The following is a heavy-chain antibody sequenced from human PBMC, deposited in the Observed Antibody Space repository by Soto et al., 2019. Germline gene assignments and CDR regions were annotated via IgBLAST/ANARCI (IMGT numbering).Heavy chain of an antibody. J-gene: IGHJ6*02. D-gene: IGHD3-3*01. CDR2: IIPIFGTA. Sequence: SVKVSCKASGGTFSSYAISWVRQAPGQGLEWMGGIIPIFGTANYAQKFQGRVTSTADKSTSTAYMELSSLRSEDTAVYYCARVGVNYDFWSGYSRDYYGMDVWGQGTTVTVSS. V-gene: IGHV1-69*06. CDR1: GGTFSSYA. CDR3: ARVGVNYDFWSGYSRDYYGMDV.